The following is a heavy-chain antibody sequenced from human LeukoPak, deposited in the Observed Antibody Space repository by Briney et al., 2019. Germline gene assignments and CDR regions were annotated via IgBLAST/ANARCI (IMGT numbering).Heavy chain of an antibody. CDR3: ACLTTADAFDI. D-gene: IGHD3-22*01. J-gene: IGHJ3*02. Sequence: SETLSLTCTVSGGSISSYYWSWIRQPPGKGLEWIGYIYDSGSTNYNPSLKSRVTISVDTSKNQFSLKLSSVTAADTAVYYCACLTTADAFDIWGQGTMVAVSS. V-gene: IGHV4-59*01. CDR2: IYDSGST. CDR1: GGSISSYY.